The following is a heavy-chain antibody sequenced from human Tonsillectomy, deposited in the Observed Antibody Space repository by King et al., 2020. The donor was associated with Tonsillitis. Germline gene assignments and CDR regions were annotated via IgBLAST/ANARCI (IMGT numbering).Heavy chain of an antibody. CDR2: IIPILGIA. CDR1: GGTFSSYA. D-gene: IGHD2-15*01. Sequence: QLVQSGAEVKKPGSSVKVSCKASGGTFSSYAISWVRQAPGQGLEWMGRIIPILGIANYAQKFQGRVTITADKSTSTAYMELSSLRSEDTAVYYCARGRSGGPGYCSGGSCYSFFLFDIWGQGTMVTVSS. J-gene: IGHJ3*02. V-gene: IGHV1-69*04. CDR3: ARGRSGGPGYCSGGSCYSFFLFDI.